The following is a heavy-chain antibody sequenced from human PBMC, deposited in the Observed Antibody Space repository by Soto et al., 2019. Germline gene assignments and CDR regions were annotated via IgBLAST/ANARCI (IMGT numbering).Heavy chain of an antibody. V-gene: IGHV6-1*01. J-gene: IGHJ2*01. CDR3: ARQPVIMITFGGVIVDWYFDL. D-gene: IGHD3-16*02. CDR1: GDSVSSNSAA. CDR2: TYYRSKWYN. Sequence: QVQLQQSGPGLVKPSQTLSLTCAISGDSVSSNSAAWNWIRQSPSRGLEWLGRTYYRSKWYNDYAVSVKSRITINPDKSKNQFSLQLNSVTPEDTAVYYCARQPVIMITFGGVIVDWYFDLWGRGTLVTVSS.